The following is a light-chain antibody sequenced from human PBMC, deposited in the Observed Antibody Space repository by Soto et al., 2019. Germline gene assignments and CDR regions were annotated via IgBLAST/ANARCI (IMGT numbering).Light chain of an antibody. CDR1: HSINTY. J-gene: IGKJ4*01. Sequence: DIQVTQSPSSLSASVGDRVTITCRASHSINTYLNWYQQKPGKAPKLLIYTASNLQSGVPSRFRGSGSVTDFTLTISGLEPEDFATYYCQQTYTTLSFGGGTKVEI. V-gene: IGKV1-39*01. CDR3: QQTYTTLS. CDR2: TAS.